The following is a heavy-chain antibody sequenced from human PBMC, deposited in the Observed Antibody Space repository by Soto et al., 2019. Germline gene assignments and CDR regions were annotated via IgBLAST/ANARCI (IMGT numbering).Heavy chain of an antibody. CDR2: IYYSGST. V-gene: IGHV4-39*07. J-gene: IGHJ4*02. D-gene: IGHD6-13*01. Sequence: SETLSLTCTVSGGSISSSSYYWGWIRQHPGKGLEWIGNIYYSGSTYYNPSLKSRVTISVDTSKNQFSLKLSSVTAADTAVYYCARDQVPGYSSSWYVPHDYWGQGTLVTVSS. CDR1: GGSISSSSYY. CDR3: ARDQVPGYSSSWYVPHDY.